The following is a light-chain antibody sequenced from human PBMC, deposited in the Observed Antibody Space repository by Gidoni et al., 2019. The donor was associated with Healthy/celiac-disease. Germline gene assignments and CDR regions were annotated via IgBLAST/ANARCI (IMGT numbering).Light chain of an antibody. J-gene: IGKJ1*01. Sequence: EIVMTQSPATLSVSPGKRATRSCRASQSVSSNVAWYQQKPGQAPRLLLYGAPTRATGIPARFSGSGSGTEFTLTISSLQSEDFAVYYCQQYNNWPPWTFGQGTKVEIK. CDR1: QSVSSN. CDR3: QQYNNWPPWT. CDR2: GAP. V-gene: IGKV3-15*01.